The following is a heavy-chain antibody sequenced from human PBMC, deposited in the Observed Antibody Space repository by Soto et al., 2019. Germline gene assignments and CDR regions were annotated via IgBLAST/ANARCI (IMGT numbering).Heavy chain of an antibody. J-gene: IGHJ5*02. CDR3: ARSVVVVAATEVNWFDP. CDR2: IDPSDSYT. D-gene: IGHD2-15*01. V-gene: IGHV5-10-1*01. CDR1: GYSLTSYW. Sequence: ASLKISCQGSGYSLTSYWISWVGRIPGKGLEWMGRIDPSDSYTNYSPSFQGHVTISADKSISTAYLQWSSLKASDTAMYYCARSVVVVAATEVNWFDPWGQGTLVTVSS.